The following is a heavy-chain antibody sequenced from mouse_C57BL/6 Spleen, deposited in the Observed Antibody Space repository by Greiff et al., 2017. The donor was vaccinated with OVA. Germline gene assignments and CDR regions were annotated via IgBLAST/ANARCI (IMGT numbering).Heavy chain of an antibody. D-gene: IGHD3-1*01. CDR3: ARGANPGAMDY. CDR1: GYTFTDYY. J-gene: IGHJ4*01. Sequence: VKLMESGAELVRPGASVKLSCKASGYTFTDYYINWVKQRPGQGLEWIARIYPGSGNTYYNEKFKGKATLTAEKSSSTAYMQLSSLTSEDSAVYFCARGANPGAMDYWGQGTSVTVSS. V-gene: IGHV1-76*01. CDR2: IYPGSGNT.